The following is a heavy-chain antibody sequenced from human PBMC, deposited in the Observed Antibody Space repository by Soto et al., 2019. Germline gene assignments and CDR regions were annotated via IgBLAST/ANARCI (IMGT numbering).Heavy chain of an antibody. CDR2: LSGSGGST. CDR1: GFTFSSYA. Sequence: EVQLLESGGGLVQPGGSLRLSCAASGFTFSSYAMSWVRQAPGKGLEWVSALSGSGGSTYYADSVKGRFTISRDNPKNTLYLQMNSLRAEDTAVYYCCYFGVALDYWGQGTLVTVSS. CDR3: CYFGVALDY. J-gene: IGHJ4*02. V-gene: IGHV3-23*01. D-gene: IGHD2-15*01.